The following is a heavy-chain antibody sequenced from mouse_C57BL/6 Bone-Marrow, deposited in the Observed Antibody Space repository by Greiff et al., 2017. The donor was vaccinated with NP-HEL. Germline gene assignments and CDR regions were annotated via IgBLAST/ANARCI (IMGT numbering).Heavy chain of an antibody. CDR2: ISNGGGST. CDR1: GFTFSDYY. D-gene: IGHD1-1*01. CDR3: ARHGSSYYAMDY. J-gene: IGHJ4*01. V-gene: IGHV5-12*01. Sequence: DVHLVESGGGLVQPGGSLKLSCAASGFTFSDYYMYWVRQTPEKRLEWVAYISNGGGSTYYPDTVKGRFTISRDNAKNTLYLQMSRLKSEDTAMYYCARHGSSYYAMDYWGQGTSVTVSS.